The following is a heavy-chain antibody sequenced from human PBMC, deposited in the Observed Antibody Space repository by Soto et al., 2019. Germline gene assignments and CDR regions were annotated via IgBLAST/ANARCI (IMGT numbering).Heavy chain of an antibody. V-gene: IGHV3-23*01. CDR1: GVTVSSSA. CDR2: INNNGANT. Sequence: GGSPRICCAACGVTVSSSAMGWVRQDPGKGLEWVSGINNNGANTYYADSVKGQFTISRDNSKNTLYLQMNSLRAEDTAVYYCAKIPITIRLGMDVWGQGTTVTVSS. D-gene: IGHD3-3*01. CDR3: AKIPITIRLGMDV. J-gene: IGHJ6*02.